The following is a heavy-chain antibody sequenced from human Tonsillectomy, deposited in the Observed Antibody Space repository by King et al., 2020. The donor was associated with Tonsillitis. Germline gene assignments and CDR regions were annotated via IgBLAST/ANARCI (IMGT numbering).Heavy chain of an antibody. CDR1: GGTFSSYA. CDR2: IIPIFGTA. Sequence: VQLVESGAEVKKPGSSVKVSCKASGGTFSSYAISWVRQAPGHGLEWMGGIIPIFGTASYAQKFRGRVTITADKSTSTAYMELSRLRSEDTAVYYCARGGYSYGYYFDYWGQGTLVTVSS. J-gene: IGHJ4*02. V-gene: IGHV1-69*06. D-gene: IGHD5-18*01. CDR3: ARGGYSYGYYFDY.